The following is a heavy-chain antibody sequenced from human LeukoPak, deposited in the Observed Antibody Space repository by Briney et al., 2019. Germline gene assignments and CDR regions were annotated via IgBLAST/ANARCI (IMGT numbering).Heavy chain of an antibody. CDR2: INHSGST. V-gene: IGHV4-34*01. Sequence: SETLSLTCAVYGGSFSGYYWSWIRQPQPPGKGLEWIGEINHSGSTNYNPSLKSRVTISVDTSKNQFSLKLSSVTAADTAVYYCARDYRSTIGGEYGMDVWGQGTTVTVSS. J-gene: IGHJ6*02. CDR3: ARDYRSTIGGEYGMDV. D-gene: IGHD3-16*01. CDR1: GGSFSGYY.